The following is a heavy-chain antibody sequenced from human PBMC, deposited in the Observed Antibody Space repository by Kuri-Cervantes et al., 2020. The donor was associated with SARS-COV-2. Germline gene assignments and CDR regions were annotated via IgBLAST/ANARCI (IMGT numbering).Heavy chain of an antibody. D-gene: IGHD1-26*01. CDR1: GFTFSDYA. J-gene: IGHJ4*02. V-gene: IGHV3-30-3*01. Sequence: GGSLRLSCVASGFTFSDYAIHWVRQAPGKGLEWVAVISYDGSNKYYVDSVKGRFTISRDNSKNTLYLQMNSLRAEDTAVYYCAREIVGGFDYWGQGTLVTVSS. CDR3: AREIVGGFDY. CDR2: ISYDGSNK.